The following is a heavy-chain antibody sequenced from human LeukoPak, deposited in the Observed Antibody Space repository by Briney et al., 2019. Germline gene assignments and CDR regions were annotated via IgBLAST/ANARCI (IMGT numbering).Heavy chain of an antibody. J-gene: IGHJ5*02. CDR1: GSSISNYY. CDR3: ARHEDSSGYCWFDP. Sequence: PSETLSLTCTVSGSSISNYYWGWIRQAPGKGLEWIGNIYHSGNTYYNPSLKSRVTISLDKSKNQFSLKLSSVTAADTAVYYCARHEDSSGYCWFDPWGQGTLVTVSS. D-gene: IGHD3-22*01. V-gene: IGHV4-39*01. CDR2: IYHSGNT.